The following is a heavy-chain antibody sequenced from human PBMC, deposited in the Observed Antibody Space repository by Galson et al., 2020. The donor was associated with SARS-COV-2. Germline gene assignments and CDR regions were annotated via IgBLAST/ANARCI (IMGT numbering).Heavy chain of an antibody. V-gene: IGHV3-30*18. CDR1: GFTFSRYG. CDR3: AKSRGGYWYFDV. CDR2: ISYDGNNK. D-gene: IGHD3-16*01. Sequence: GGSLRLSCAASGFTFSRYGMHWVRQAPGKGLEWVAVISYDGNNKYYADSVKGRFTLSRDNSKNTLYLQMNSLRAEDTAVYYCAKSRGGYWYFDVWGRGTLVTVSS. J-gene: IGHJ2*01.